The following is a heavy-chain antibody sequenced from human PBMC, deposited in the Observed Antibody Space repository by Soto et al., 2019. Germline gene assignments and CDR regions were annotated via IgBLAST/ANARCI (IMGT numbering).Heavy chain of an antibody. CDR3: ARHRFTSGSDYFDY. J-gene: IGHJ4*02. D-gene: IGHD1-1*01. CDR2: INPRNGDA. Sequence: ASVKVSCKTSGYTFTDYNLHWVRQAPGQGLEWMGSINPRNGDAVSPQKFQARVTMTRDASTTTAYMELIRLTSPDTAVYYCARHRFTSGSDYFDYWGQGTVVTVSS. V-gene: IGHV1-2*02. CDR1: GYTFTDYN.